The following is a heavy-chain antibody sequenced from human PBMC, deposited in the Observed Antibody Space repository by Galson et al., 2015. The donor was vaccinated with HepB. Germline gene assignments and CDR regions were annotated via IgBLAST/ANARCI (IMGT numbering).Heavy chain of an antibody. CDR1: GYTFTSYG. Sequence: SVKVSCKASGYTFTSYGISWVRQAPGQGLEWMGWISPYNGNTNYAQKLQGRVTMTTDTSTSTTYMELRSLRCDDTAVYYCASLQGYSSSLYNYWGQGTLVTVSS. V-gene: IGHV1-18*04. D-gene: IGHD6-13*01. CDR3: ASLQGYSSSLYNY. CDR2: ISPYNGNT. J-gene: IGHJ4*02.